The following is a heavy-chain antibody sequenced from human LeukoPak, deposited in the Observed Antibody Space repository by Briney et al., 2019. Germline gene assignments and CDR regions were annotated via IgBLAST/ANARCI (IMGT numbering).Heavy chain of an antibody. D-gene: IGHD3-3*01. CDR1: GYTFTSYG. CDR3: ARSYDFWSGYFIPTDY. V-gene: IGHV1-18*01. J-gene: IGHJ4*02. CDR2: ISAYNGNT. Sequence: ASVKVSCKASGYTFTSYGISWVRQAPGQGPEWMGWISAYNGNTNYAQKLQGRGTMTTDTSTSTAYMELRSLRSDDTAVYYCARSYDFWSGYFIPTDYWGQGTLVTVSS.